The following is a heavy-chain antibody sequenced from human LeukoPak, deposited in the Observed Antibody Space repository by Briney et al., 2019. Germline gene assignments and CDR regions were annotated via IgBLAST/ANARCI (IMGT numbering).Heavy chain of an antibody. CDR1: GFTFSHYL. J-gene: IGHJ4*02. D-gene: IGHD5-12*01. V-gene: IGHV3-74*01. Sequence: GGSLRLSCAASGFTFSHYLMHWVRQAPGKGLVWVSRINSDESNTNSYADSVKGRFTISRDNAKNSLYLQMNSVTAEDTAVYYCTRDSPQSGNGDCWGQGTLVTVSS. CDR3: TRDSPQSGNGDC. CDR2: INSDESNT.